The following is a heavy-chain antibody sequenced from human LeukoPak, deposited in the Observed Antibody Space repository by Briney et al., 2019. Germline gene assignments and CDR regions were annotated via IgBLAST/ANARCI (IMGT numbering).Heavy chain of an antibody. Sequence: GSSVKVSCKASGGTFSSYAISWVRQAPGQGLEWMGGIIPIFGTANYAQKFQGRVTITADESTSTAYMELSSLRSEDTAVYYCALGILYSSSRLGYYYYYYMDVWGKGTTVTVSS. D-gene: IGHD6-13*01. CDR2: IIPIFGTA. CDR1: GGTFSSYA. J-gene: IGHJ6*03. V-gene: IGHV1-69*01. CDR3: ALGILYSSSRLGYYYYYYMDV.